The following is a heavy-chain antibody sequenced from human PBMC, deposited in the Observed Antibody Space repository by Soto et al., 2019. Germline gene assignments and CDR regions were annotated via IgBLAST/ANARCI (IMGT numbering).Heavy chain of an antibody. CDR3: AKVGVLRTNFRWFDL. J-gene: IGHJ5*02. CDR1: GFAFQTYT. D-gene: IGHD2-8*01. CDR2: ITISGNYI. Sequence: EGQLVASGGGLVKPGGSLRLSCAASGFAFQTYTMEWLRQPPGKGLEWVSSITISGNYIYYADSVKGRFTISRDNGRNSVYLQMNSLRAEDTAVYYCAKVGVLRTNFRWFDLWGQGTLVTVSS. V-gene: IGHV3-21*01.